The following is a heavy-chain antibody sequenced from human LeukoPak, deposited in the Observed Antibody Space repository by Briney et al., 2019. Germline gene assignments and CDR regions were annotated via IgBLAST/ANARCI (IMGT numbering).Heavy chain of an antibody. CDR2: INPRGGSI. J-gene: IGHJ4*02. CDR1: GYTFTSYG. Sequence: ASVKVSCKASGYTFTSYGISWVRQAPGQGLEWMGIINPRGGSISYAQKFQGRVTMTRDTSTSTVYMELSSLRSEDTAVYYCARDPPYDTSGYYFDYWGQGTLVTVSS. D-gene: IGHD3-22*01. CDR3: ARDPPYDTSGYYFDY. V-gene: IGHV1-46*01.